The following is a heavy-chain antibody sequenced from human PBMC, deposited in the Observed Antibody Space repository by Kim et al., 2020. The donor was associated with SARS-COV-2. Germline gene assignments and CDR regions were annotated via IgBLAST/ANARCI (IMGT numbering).Heavy chain of an antibody. V-gene: IGHV3-48*02. CDR2: ISSSSSTI. J-gene: IGHJ6*02. CDR3: ARGGYCSGGSCYPYYYYGMDV. CDR1: GFTFSSYS. D-gene: IGHD2-15*01. Sequence: GGSLRLSCAASGFTFSSYSMNWVRQAPGKGLEWVSYISSSSSTIYYADSVKGRFTISRDNAKNSLYLQMNSLRDEDTAVYYCARGGYCSGGSCYPYYYYGMDVWGQGTTVTVSS.